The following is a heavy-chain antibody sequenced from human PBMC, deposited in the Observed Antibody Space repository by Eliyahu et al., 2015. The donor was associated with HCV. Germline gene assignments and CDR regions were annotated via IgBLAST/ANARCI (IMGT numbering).Heavy chain of an antibody. D-gene: IGHD3-22*01. CDR3: TRVRGWLLPKHDAFDI. CDR2: IRSKAYGGTT. J-gene: IGHJ3*02. Sequence: EVQLVESGGGLVKPGRSLXLXCXASGFTFVVSAXGWFRRGXGKGLEWVGFIRSKAYGGTTEYAASVKGRFTISRDDSKSIAYLQMNSLKTEDTAVYYCTRVRGWLLPKHDAFDIWGQGTMVTVSS. CDR1: GFTFVVSA. V-gene: IGHV3-49*05.